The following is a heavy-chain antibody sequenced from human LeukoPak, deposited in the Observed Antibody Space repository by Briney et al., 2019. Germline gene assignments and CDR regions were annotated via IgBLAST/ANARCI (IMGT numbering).Heavy chain of an antibody. V-gene: IGHV1-2*02. D-gene: IGHD3/OR15-3a*01. CDR1: GDTFIGFY. CDR2: INTDTGYT. CDR3: ARGGTWTIYYFDY. Sequence: ASVKVSCKASGDTFIGFYIHWVRQAPGQGLEWMGWINTDTGYTNYAQKFQGRVAMTSDSSIATAYVDLSRLRSDDTAVFYCARGGTWTIYYFDYWGQGTLVTVSS. J-gene: IGHJ4*02.